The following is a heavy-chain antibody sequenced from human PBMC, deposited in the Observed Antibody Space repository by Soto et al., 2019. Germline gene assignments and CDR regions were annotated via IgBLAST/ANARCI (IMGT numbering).Heavy chain of an antibody. J-gene: IGHJ4*02. CDR2: IYYSGST. V-gene: IGHV4-59*01. CDR3: ASGGIAVAGYFDY. Sequence: PSETLSLTCTVSGGSISSYYWSWIRQPPGKGLEWIGYIYYSGSTNYNPSLKGRVTISVDTSKNQFSLKLSSVTAADTAVYYCASGGIAVAGYFDYWGQGTLVTVSS. CDR1: GGSISSYY. D-gene: IGHD6-19*01.